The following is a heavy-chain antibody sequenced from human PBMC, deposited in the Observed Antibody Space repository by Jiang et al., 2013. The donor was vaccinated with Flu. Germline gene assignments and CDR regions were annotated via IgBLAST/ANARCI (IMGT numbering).Heavy chain of an antibody. V-gene: IGHV1-18*01. Sequence: YGISWVRQAPGQGLEWMGWISAYNGNTNYAQKLQGRVTMTTDTSTSTAYMELRSLRSDDTAVYYCARTIRNYGDVWGQGTTVTVSS. CDR2: ISAYNGNT. CDR3: ARTIRNYGDV. J-gene: IGHJ6*02. CDR1: YG. D-gene: IGHD1-7*01.